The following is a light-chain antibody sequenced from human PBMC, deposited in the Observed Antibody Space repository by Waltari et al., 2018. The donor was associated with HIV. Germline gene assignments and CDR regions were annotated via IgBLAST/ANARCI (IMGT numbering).Light chain of an antibody. CDR3: QESHSSSLT. Sequence: DIQMTQSPSSLSASVGDRVTITCRASQSVSTYLNWYQYKPGKAPKPLIYAASSLQSGVPSRFSGSGSGTDFTLTISSLQRDDSATYYCQESHSSSLTFGGGTGVEI. CDR2: AAS. CDR1: QSVSTY. J-gene: IGKJ4*01. V-gene: IGKV1-39*01.